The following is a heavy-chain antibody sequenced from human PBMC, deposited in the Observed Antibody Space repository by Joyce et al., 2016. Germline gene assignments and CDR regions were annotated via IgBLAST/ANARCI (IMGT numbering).Heavy chain of an antibody. V-gene: IGHV3-72*01. D-gene: IGHD3-16*01. CDR3: TRGPSYGGIFIIID. J-gene: IGHJ4*02. Sequence: EVQLVESGGGLVQPGGSLRLSCSVSGFTFSDPFLDWVRQTPGKGLEWVGRIRNKDRGYSTEYAASVKGRFTVSRDESQNLLYLQMDSLKTEDTAVYFCTRGPSYGGIFIIIDWGQGTLVTVSS. CDR1: GFTFSDPF. CDR2: IRNKDRGYST.